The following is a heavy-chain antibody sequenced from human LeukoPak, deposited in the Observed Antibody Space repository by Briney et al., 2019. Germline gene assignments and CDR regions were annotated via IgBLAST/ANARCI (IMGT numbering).Heavy chain of an antibody. CDR1: GFTFSSYW. D-gene: IGHD3-16*02. Sequence: GGSLRLSCAASGFTFSSYWMSWVRQAPGKGLEWVANIKQDRSEKYYVDSVKGRFTISRDNAKNSLYLQMNSLRAEDTAVYYCARDYVWGSYREDYFDYWGQGTLVTVSS. J-gene: IGHJ4*02. V-gene: IGHV3-7*01. CDR3: ARDYVWGSYREDYFDY. CDR2: IKQDRSEK.